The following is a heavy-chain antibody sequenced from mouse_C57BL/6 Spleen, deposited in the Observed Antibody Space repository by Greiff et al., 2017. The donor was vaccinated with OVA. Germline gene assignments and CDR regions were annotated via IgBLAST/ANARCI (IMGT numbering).Heavy chain of an antibody. D-gene: IGHD2-5*01. CDR1: GYAFSSYW. Sequence: VQLQQSGAELVKPGASVKISCKASGYAFSSYWMNWVKQRPGKGLEWIGQIYPGDGDTNYNGKFKGKATLTADKSSSTAYMQLSSLTSEDAAVYFCASYSNYERVFDYWGQGTTLTVSS. V-gene: IGHV1-80*01. CDR3: ASYSNYERVFDY. J-gene: IGHJ2*01. CDR2: IYPGDGDT.